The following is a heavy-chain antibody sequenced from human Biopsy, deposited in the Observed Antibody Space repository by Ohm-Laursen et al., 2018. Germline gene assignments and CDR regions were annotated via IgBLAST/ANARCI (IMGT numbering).Heavy chain of an antibody. CDR2: IFYDGSNT. Sequence: SLRLSFAASGFTFNNYGMQWVRQAPGKGLEWVAFIFYDGSNTYYADSVKGRFTISRDNSRDTLYLQMSSLRAEDTAVYYCAKDRYNYTPIGGFSMDVWGQGITVTVSS. CDR3: AKDRYNYTPIGGFSMDV. J-gene: IGHJ6*02. V-gene: IGHV3-30*18. D-gene: IGHD5-18*01. CDR1: GFTFNNYG.